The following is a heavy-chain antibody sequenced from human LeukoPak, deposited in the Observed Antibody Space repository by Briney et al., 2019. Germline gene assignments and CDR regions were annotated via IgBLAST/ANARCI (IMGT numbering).Heavy chain of an antibody. CDR2: IYTSGST. CDR3: ARQGDGGYYFDY. V-gene: IGHV4-4*09. Sequence: KPSENLSLNSSVSGASINGYYWSWIRQPPGMRRDWIGYIYTSGSTNYNPSLESRVTMSVDTSKNQFSLKLYSVNAADTAVYYCARQGDGGYYFDYWGQGTLVTVSS. J-gene: IGHJ4*02. D-gene: IGHD5-24*01. CDR1: GASINGYY.